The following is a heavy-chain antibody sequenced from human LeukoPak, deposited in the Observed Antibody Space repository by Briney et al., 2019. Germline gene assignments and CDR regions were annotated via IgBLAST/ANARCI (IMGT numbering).Heavy chain of an antibody. V-gene: IGHV4-34*01. D-gene: IGHD4-11*01. J-gene: IGHJ3*02. CDR3: AREPDYQDAFDI. CDR1: GGSFSGYY. Sequence: SETLSLTCAVYGGSFSGYYWSWIRQPPGKGLEWIGEINHSGSTNYNPSLKSRVTISVDTSKNQFSLKLSSVTAADTVVYYCAREPDYQDAFDIWGQGTMVTVSS. CDR2: INHSGST.